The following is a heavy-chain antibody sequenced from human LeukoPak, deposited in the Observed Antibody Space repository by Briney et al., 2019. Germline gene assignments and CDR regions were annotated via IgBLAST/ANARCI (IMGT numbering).Heavy chain of an antibody. CDR2: IRYDGSNK. CDR1: GFTFSSYG. J-gene: IGHJ4*02. D-gene: IGHD3-10*01. Sequence: PGGSLRLSCAASGFTFSSYGMHWVRQAPGKGLEWVAFIRYDGSNKYYADSVKGRFTISRDNSKNTLYLQMNSLRAEDTAVYYCAKDAFQSLWFGELSDDYWGQGTLVTVSS. CDR3: AKDAFQSLWFGELSDDY. V-gene: IGHV3-30*02.